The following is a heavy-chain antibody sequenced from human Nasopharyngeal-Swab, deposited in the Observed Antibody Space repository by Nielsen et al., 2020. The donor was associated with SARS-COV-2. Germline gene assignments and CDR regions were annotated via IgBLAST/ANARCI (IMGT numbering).Heavy chain of an antibody. J-gene: IGHJ3*02. CDR2: ISSSSSSI. Sequence: AGSLRLSCEASGFAFSSYSMNWVRHAPGEGLEWVSSISSSSSSIYYADSARGRFTISRDNATHSLYLQMNSLRAEDTAVYYCARDGSLYSSGWYISGLDIWGQGTIVTVSS. D-gene: IGHD6-19*01. CDR1: GFAFSSYS. CDR3: ARDGSLYSSGWYISGLDI. V-gene: IGHV3-21*01.